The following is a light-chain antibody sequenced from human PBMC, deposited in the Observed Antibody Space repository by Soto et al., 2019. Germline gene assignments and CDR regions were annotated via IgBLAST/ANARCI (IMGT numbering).Light chain of an antibody. CDR2: AAS. V-gene: IGKV3-20*01. CDR3: HHYGRSAIFT. CDR1: QTINNRY. J-gene: IGKJ3*01. Sequence: EIVLTQSPGTLSLSPGERAILSCRASQTINNRYLAWYQQTPGRAPRLLIHAASSRAAGIPDRFSGSGSGTDFTLTINRLEPEDFAVYYCHHYGRSAIFTFGPGTKVDIK.